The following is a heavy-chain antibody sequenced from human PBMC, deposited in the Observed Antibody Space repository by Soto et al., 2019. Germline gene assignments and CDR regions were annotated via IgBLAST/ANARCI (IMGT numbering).Heavy chain of an antibody. J-gene: IGHJ5*02. CDR3: AREIDDFTNGANDL. CDR2: IIPYSGGT. Sequence: QVQLVQSGAEVKRPGASVKVSCKASGYSFTGYYMHWVRQAPGQGLEWMGWIIPYSGGTNYAQKCQARVTVTRDTSRRRSYMQLIGLTSDDTAGYYCAREIDDFTNGANDLWGQGTLVTGAS. CDR1: GYSFTGYY. V-gene: IGHV1-2*02. D-gene: IGHD2-21*02.